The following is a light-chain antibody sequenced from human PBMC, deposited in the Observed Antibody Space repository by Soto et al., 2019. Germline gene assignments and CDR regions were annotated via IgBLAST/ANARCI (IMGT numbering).Light chain of an antibody. Sequence: QSALTQPPSVSGAPGQRVTISCTGSSSNIGATYDVQWYQQLPGTAPKLLIYGNSNRPSGVPDRFSGSKSGTSASLAITGLQADDEADYYCQYYHSSLSAHYVFGTGTKVTVL. V-gene: IGLV1-40*01. CDR3: QYYHSSLSAHYV. CDR1: SSNIGATYD. J-gene: IGLJ1*01. CDR2: GNS.